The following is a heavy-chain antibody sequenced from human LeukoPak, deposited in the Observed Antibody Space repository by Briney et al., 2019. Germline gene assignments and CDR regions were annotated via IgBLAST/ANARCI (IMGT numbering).Heavy chain of an antibody. CDR1: GGSFSGYY. CDR3: ARDGGYCSGGSCYSVWFDP. D-gene: IGHD2-15*01. V-gene: IGHV4-34*01. Sequence: SETLSLTCAVFGGSFSGYYWSWIRQPPGKGLEWIGDVNHSGNTNYNPSLKSRVTISLDTSKNQFSLKLSSVTAADTAVYYCARDGGYCSGGSCYSVWFDPWGQGTLVTVSS. J-gene: IGHJ5*02. CDR2: VNHSGNT.